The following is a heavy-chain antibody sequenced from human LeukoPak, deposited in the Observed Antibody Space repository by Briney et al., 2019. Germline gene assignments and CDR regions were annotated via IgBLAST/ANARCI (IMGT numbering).Heavy chain of an antibody. D-gene: IGHD4-23*01. Sequence: SETLSLTCTVSGGSMSSYYWSWIRQPPGKGLEWIGYIYNSGSTNSNPSLKSRVTISVDTSKYQFSLRLSSVTAADTAVYYCARARYGGNPGGDYWGQGTLVTVSS. V-gene: IGHV4-59*01. J-gene: IGHJ4*02. CDR3: ARARYGGNPGGDY. CDR2: IYNSGST. CDR1: GGSMSSYY.